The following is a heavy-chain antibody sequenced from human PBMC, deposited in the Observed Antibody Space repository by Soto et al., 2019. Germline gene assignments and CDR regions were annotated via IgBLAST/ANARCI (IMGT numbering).Heavy chain of an antibody. V-gene: IGHV3-11*06. Sequence: TGGSLRLSCAASGFTFSDYYMSWIRQAPGKGLEWVSYISNTSDYTNYADSVKGRFTISRDNAKTSLYLQLNSLRAEDTAVYYCARSRPYCSSTTCYGYYYGMDVWGQGTTVTVSS. CDR2: ISNTSDYT. D-gene: IGHD2-2*01. CDR3: ARSRPYCSSTTCYGYYYGMDV. CDR1: GFTFSDYY. J-gene: IGHJ6*02.